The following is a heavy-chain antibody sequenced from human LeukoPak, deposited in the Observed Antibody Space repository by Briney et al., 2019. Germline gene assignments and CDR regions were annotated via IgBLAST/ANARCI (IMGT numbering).Heavy chain of an antibody. CDR1: GGSFSGYY. CDR2: INHSGST. J-gene: IGHJ4*02. Sequence: SETLSLTCAVYGGSFSGYYWSWIRQPPGKGLEWIGEINHSGSTNYNPSLKSRVTISVDTSKNQFSLELSSVTAADTAVYYCARERGQADYWGQGTLVTVSS. V-gene: IGHV4-34*01. D-gene: IGHD3-10*01. CDR3: ARERGQADY.